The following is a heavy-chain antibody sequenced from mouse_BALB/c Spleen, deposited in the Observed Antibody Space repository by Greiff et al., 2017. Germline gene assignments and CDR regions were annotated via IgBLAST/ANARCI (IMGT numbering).Heavy chain of an antibody. J-gene: IGHJ4*01. D-gene: IGHD2-5*01. Sequence: EVQRVESGPGLVKPSQSLSLTCTVTGYSITSDYAWNWIRQFPGNKLEWMGYISYSGSTSYNPSLKSRISITRDTSKNQFFLQLNSVTTEDTATYYCARGRTYSRDYAMDYWGQGTSVTVSS. CDR2: ISYSGST. V-gene: IGHV3-2*02. CDR1: GYSITSDYA. CDR3: ARGRTYSRDYAMDY.